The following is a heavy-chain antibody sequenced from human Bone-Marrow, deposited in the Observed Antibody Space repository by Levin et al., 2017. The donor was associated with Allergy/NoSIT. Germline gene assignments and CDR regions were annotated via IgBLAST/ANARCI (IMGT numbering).Heavy chain of an antibody. CDR2: ISANSDIV. D-gene: IGHD1-1*01. CDR1: GFIFDYS. Sequence: GGSLRLSCVISGFIFDYSMHWVRNTAGGGLEWVSGISANSDIVDYADSVKGRFTISRDNAKKSLYLQMDNLRPEDSALYYCAVSTGSFYSVFEYWGQGTLVSVSS. J-gene: IGHJ4*02. CDR3: AVSTGSFYSVFEY. V-gene: IGHV3-9*01.